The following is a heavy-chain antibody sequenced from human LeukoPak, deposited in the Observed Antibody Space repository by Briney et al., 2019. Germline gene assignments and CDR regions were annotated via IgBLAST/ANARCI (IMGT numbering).Heavy chain of an antibody. V-gene: IGHV3-11*04. Sequence: PGASLRLSCAASGFIFKDYYMTWIRQAPGKGLEWLSYISSGGHAIYYADSVKGRFTISRDNSKNTLYLQMNSLRAEDTAVYYCAKRGYCRGGTCFSHDAFDIWGQGTMVTVSS. J-gene: IGHJ3*02. CDR2: ISSGGHAI. CDR1: GFIFKDYY. D-gene: IGHD2-15*01. CDR3: AKRGYCRGGTCFSHDAFDI.